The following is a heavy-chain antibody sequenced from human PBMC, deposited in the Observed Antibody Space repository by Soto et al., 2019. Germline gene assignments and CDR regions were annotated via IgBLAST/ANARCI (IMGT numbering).Heavy chain of an antibody. J-gene: IGHJ4*02. D-gene: IGHD6-19*01. CDR3: ARHPLVSSGWYELDY. V-gene: IGHV4-59*08. CDR2: IYYSGST. CDR1: GGSISSYY. Sequence: SETLSLTCTVSGGSISSYYWSWIRQPPGKGLEWIGYIYYSGSTNYNPSLKSRVTISVDTSKNQFSLKLSSVTAADTAVYYCARHPLVSSGWYELDYWGQGTLVTVSS.